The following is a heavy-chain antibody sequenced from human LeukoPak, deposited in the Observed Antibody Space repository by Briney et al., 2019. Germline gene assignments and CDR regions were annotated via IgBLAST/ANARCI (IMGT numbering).Heavy chain of an antibody. V-gene: IGHV3-48*03. CDR1: GFTFSSYE. CDR3: ARGVSQTSAWYRFDP. CDR2: ISGSGNTI. D-gene: IGHD6-19*01. Sequence: GGSLRLSCAASGFTFSSYEMNWVRQAPGKGLEWVSYISGSGNTIHYADSVKGRLTISRDNAKNSLYLQMNSLRAEDTAVYYCARGVSQTSAWYRFDPWGQGTLVTVSS. J-gene: IGHJ5*02.